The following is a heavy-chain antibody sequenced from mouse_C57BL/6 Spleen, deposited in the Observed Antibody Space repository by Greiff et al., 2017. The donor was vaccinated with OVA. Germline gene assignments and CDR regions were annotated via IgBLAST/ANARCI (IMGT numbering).Heavy chain of an antibody. D-gene: IGHD1-1*01. CDR3: SRIPPFDYGSRGNAMDY. CDR1: GFSLSTFGLG. V-gene: IGHV8-8*01. CDR2: IWWDDDK. Sequence: QVTLKESGPGILQPSQTLSLTCSFSGFSLSTFGLGVGWIRQPSGKGLEWLAHIWWDDDKYYNPALKSRPPLSKDNSTNHVFLKIANVDTADTATYYLSRIPPFDYGSRGNAMDYWGQGTSVTVSS. J-gene: IGHJ4*01.